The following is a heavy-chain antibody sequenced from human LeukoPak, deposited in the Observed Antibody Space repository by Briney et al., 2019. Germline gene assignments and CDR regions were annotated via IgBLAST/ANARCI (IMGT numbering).Heavy chain of an antibody. CDR1: GFTFSDYY. CDR3: AKDPGSRSSWGAYYFEY. J-gene: IGHJ4*01. V-gene: IGHV3-11*01. D-gene: IGHD6-6*01. Sequence: NPGGSLRLSCAASGFTFSDYYMGWIRQAPGKGLEWISYITNNNGAMFYAGSLEGRFTIFRDNAKNSLYLQMNSLRADDTAVYYCAKDPGSRSSWGAYYFEYWGQGTLVIVSS. CDR2: ITNNNGAM.